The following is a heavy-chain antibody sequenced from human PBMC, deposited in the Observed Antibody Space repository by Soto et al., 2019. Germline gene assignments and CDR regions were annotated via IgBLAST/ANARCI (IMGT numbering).Heavy chain of an antibody. D-gene: IGHD5-12*01. V-gene: IGHV4-59*08. Sequence: QVQLQESGPGLVKPSETLSLTCTVSGGSISSYYWSWIRQPPGKGLEWIGYIYYSGSTNYNPSLNSRVSISVDTSNDQYSLKLSAAPAADTDEYYCERTVATIEYLDAFDIWGQGTMVTVS. CDR1: GGSISSYY. CDR2: IYYSGST. CDR3: ERTVATIEYLDAFDI. J-gene: IGHJ3*02.